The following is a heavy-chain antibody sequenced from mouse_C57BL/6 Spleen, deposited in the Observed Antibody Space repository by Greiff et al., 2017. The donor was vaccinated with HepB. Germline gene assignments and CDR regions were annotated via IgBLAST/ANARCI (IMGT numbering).Heavy chain of an antibody. V-gene: IGHV1-64*01. CDR3: ARGYYGSSFVWFAY. Sequence: VQLQQPGAELVKPGASVKLSCKASGYTFTSYWMHWVKQRPGRGLEWIGMIHPNSGSTNYNEKFKSKATLTVDKSSSTAYMQLSSLTSEDSAVYYGARGYYGSSFVWFAYWGQGTLVTVSA. D-gene: IGHD1-1*01. CDR2: IHPNSGST. J-gene: IGHJ3*01. CDR1: GYTFTSYW.